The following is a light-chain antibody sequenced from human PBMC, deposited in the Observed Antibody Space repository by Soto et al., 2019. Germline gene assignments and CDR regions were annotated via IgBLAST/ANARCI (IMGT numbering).Light chain of an antibody. CDR2: GNT. J-gene: IGLJ2*01. CDR3: QSYDSSLSGRVV. Sequence: QAVVTQPPSVSGAPGQTVTISCTGSSSNIGAGYDVHWYQQLPGTAPKLLIHGNTNRPSGVPDRFSGSKSGTSASLAITGLQAEDEADYFCQSYDSSLSGRVVFGGGTQLTV. CDR1: SSNIGAGYD. V-gene: IGLV1-40*01.